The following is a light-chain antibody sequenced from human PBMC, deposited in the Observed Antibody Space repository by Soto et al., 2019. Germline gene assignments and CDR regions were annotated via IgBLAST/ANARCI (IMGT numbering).Light chain of an antibody. V-gene: IGKV3-15*01. CDR3: QQYNNWPPLT. CDR2: GAS. Sequence: EVVMTQSPAALSVSPGERVTLSCRASQSVSSNLVWYQQKPGQAPRLLIYGASTRATGIPGRFSGSGSGTEFTLTISSLQSEDFAVYYCQQYNNWPPLTFGGGTKVEIK. J-gene: IGKJ4*01. CDR1: QSVSSN.